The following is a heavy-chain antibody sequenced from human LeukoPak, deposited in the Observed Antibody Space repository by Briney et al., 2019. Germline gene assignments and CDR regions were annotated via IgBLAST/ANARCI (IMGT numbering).Heavy chain of an antibody. CDR2: IIPIFGTA. Sequence: ASVKVSCKASGGTFSSYAISWVRQAPGQGLEWMGGIIPIFGTANYAQKFQGRVTITADESTSTAYMELSCLRSEDTAVYYCARDGPAYNWNDVGWFDPWGQGTLVTVSS. CDR3: ARDGPAYNWNDVGWFDP. V-gene: IGHV1-69*13. CDR1: GGTFSSYA. J-gene: IGHJ5*02. D-gene: IGHD1-20*01.